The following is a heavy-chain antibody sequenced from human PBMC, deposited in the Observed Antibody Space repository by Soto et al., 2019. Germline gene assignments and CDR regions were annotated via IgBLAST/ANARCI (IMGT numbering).Heavy chain of an antibody. V-gene: IGHV4-59*01. Sequence: PSETLSLTCTVSGGSISSYYWSWIRQPPGKGLEWIGYIYYSGSTNYNPSLKSRVTISVDTSKNQFSLKLSSVTAADTAVYYCARAGQYSSCFFDCWGKETLATVSS. CDR3: ARAGQYSSCFFDC. CDR1: GGSISSYY. D-gene: IGHD3-22*01. J-gene: IGHJ4*02. CDR2: IYYSGST.